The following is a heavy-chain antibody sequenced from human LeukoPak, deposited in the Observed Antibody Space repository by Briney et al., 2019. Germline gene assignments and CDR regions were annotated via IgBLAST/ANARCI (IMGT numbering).Heavy chain of an antibody. V-gene: IGHV3-48*01. CDR3: ARRKWEQTGAYYFDY. CDR1: GFTFSTYS. Sequence: PGGSLRLSCAASGFTFSTYSMNWVRQAPGKGLEWVSFISSSRSTIYYADSVKGRFTISRDNAKNSLYLQMNSLRAEGTAVYYCARRKWEQTGAYYFDYWGQGTLVTVSS. J-gene: IGHJ4*02. CDR2: ISSSRSTI. D-gene: IGHD1-26*01.